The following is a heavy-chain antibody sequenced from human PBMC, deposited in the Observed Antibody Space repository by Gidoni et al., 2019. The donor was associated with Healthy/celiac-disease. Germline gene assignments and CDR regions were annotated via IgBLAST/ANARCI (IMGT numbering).Heavy chain of an antibody. CDR2: INPNSGGT. CDR3: AREVGIAVAGYFDY. V-gene: IGHV1-2*02. Sequence: QVQLVQSGAEVKKPGASVKVSCKASGYTFTGYYMHWVRQAPGQGLEWMGWINPNSGGTNYAQKLQGRVTMTRHTSISTAYMELSRLRSDDTAVYYCAREVGIAVAGYFDYWGQGTLVTVSS. CDR1: GYTFTGYY. D-gene: IGHD6-19*01. J-gene: IGHJ4*02.